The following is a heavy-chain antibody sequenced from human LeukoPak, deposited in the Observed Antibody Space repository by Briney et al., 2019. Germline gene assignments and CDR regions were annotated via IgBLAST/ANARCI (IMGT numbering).Heavy chain of an antibody. D-gene: IGHD2-2*01. CDR2: IIPILGTA. Sequence: ASVKVSCKASGGTFSSYAISWVRQAPGQGLEWMGRIIPILGTANYAQKFQGRVTITADKSTSTAYMELSSLRSEDTAVYYCARDDCSSTSCYWGYWGQGTLVTVSS. V-gene: IGHV1-69*04. CDR1: GGTFSSYA. CDR3: ARDDCSSTSCYWGY. J-gene: IGHJ4*02.